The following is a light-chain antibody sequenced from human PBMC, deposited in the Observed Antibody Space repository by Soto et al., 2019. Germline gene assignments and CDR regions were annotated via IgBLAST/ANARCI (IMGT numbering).Light chain of an antibody. Sequence: EIVLTQSPGTLSLSPGERATLSCRASQSVSSNYLAWYQQKPGQAPRLVIFGASNRATGIPDRFSGSGSGTDLTLTISRLEPGDFAVYYCQQYGSSPPITFGQGTRLEIK. CDR3: QQYGSSPPIT. CDR2: GAS. V-gene: IGKV3-20*01. J-gene: IGKJ5*01. CDR1: QSVSSNY.